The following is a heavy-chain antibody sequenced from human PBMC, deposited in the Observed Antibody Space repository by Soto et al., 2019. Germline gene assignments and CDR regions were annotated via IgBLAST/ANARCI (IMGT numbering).Heavy chain of an antibody. CDR2: INSDGSST. J-gene: IGHJ1*01. V-gene: IGHV3-74*01. Sequence: GGSLRLSCAASGFTFSSYWMHWVRQAPGKGLVWVSRINSDGSSTGYADSVKGRFTISRDNAKNTLYLQMNSLRAEDTAVYYCARGIAAAGTIYFQHWGQGTLVTVSS. CDR3: ARGIAAAGTIYFQH. D-gene: IGHD6-13*01. CDR1: GFTFSSYW.